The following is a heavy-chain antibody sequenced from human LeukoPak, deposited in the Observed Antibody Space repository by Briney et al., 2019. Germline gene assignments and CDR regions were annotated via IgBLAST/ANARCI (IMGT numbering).Heavy chain of an antibody. CDR3: AKGSHSTGWFYLDY. V-gene: IGHV3-23*01. Sequence: GGSLRLSCAASGFSFNSYAMTWVRQAPGKGLEWVSVISGSGDKTYYADSVKGRFTISRDNSKNTLYLQMHSLRAEDTAKYYCAKGSHSTGWFYLDYWGQGTLVTVSS. D-gene: IGHD2/OR15-2a*01. CDR1: GFSFNSYA. CDR2: ISGSGDKT. J-gene: IGHJ4*02.